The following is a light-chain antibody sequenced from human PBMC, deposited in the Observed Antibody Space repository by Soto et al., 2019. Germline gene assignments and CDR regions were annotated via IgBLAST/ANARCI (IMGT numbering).Light chain of an antibody. J-gene: IGKJ2*01. Sequence: EIVLTQSPGTLSLSPGERATLSCRASQSVSSYFAWYQQKRGQGPRLLIYGASKRATGISDRFSGSGSGADFTLTISRLEPDDLAVYYCQQYGTSPYTFGQGTKLEIK. CDR2: GAS. CDR3: QQYGTSPYT. CDR1: QSVSSY. V-gene: IGKV3-20*01.